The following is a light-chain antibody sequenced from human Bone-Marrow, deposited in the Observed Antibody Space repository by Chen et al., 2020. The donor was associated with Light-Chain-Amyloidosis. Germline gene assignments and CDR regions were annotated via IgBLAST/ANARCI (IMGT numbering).Light chain of an antibody. CDR1: DLPTKY. V-gene: IGLV3-25*03. J-gene: IGLJ2*01. CDR3: QSADSSGTYEVI. CDR2: RAP. Sequence: SYELTQPPSVSVSPGQTARITCSGDDLPTKYAYWYQQKPGKAPVLVLHRAPDRPYRISERFSGSSSGATATLPISGVQAEDEADDHCQSADSSGTYEVIFGGGTRLTVL.